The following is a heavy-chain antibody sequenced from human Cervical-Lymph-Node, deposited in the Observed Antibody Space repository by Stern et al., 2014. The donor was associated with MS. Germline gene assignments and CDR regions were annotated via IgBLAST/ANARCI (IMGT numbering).Heavy chain of an antibody. Sequence: VQLVESGAEVKQPGSSVKVSCKASGDTFSSYAINWVRQVPGQGLEWMGGMTPVLGTTNYAQKFQGRVTITADKSTNTAYMELMTLRSEDTAVYYCARGGGLVGYFDYWGQGTLVSVSS. CDR1: GDTFSSYA. J-gene: IGHJ4*02. V-gene: IGHV1-69*06. CDR2: MTPVLGTT. CDR3: ARGGGLVGYFDY. D-gene: IGHD1-26*01.